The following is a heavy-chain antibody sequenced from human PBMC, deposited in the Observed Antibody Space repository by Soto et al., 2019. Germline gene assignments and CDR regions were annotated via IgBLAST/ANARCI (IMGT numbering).Heavy chain of an antibody. CDR1: GGTFSSYA. CDR2: IIPIFGTA. CDR3: ASWMRTTGTYYFDY. J-gene: IGHJ4*02. Sequence: QVQLVQSGAEVKKPGSSVKVSCKASGGTFSSYAISWVRQAPGQGLEWMGGIIPIFGTANYAQKFQGRVMITADESTSTAYMELSSLRSEDTAVYYCASWMRTTGTYYFDYWGQGTLVTVSS. V-gene: IGHV1-69*01. D-gene: IGHD1-1*01.